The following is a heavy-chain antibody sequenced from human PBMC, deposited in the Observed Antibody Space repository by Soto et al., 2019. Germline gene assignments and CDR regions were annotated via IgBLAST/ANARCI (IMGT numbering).Heavy chain of an antibody. CDR1: GLTFSKFE. D-gene: IGHD2-21*01. V-gene: IGHV3-48*03. CDR2: ISSDGATI. J-gene: IGHJ4*02. CDR3: VRVGIVARPY. Sequence: PGGSLRLSCEVSGLTFSKFEMTWVRQAPGQGLEWVSSISSDGATIYYADSVKGRFTISRDNDKNLLYLQMNSPKGEATATYYCVRVGIVARPYWGQGTPVTVSS.